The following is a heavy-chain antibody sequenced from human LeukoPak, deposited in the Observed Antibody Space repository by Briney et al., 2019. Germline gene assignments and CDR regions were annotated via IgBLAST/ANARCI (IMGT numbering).Heavy chain of an antibody. Sequence: PGGSLRLSCAASGFTFSSYWMSWVRQAPGKGLEWVANIKQDGSEKYYVDSVKGRFTISRDNAKNSLYLQMNSLRAEDTAVYYCARGGVVRGVIPNYYYYMDVWGKGTTVTVSS. D-gene: IGHD3-10*01. CDR2: IKQDGSEK. CDR1: GFTFSSYW. CDR3: ARGGVVRGVIPNYYYYMDV. J-gene: IGHJ6*03. V-gene: IGHV3-7*01.